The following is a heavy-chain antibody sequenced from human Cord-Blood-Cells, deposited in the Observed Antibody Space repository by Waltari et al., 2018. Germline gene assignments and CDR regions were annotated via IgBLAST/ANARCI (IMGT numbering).Heavy chain of an antibody. CDR1: GGTFSSYA. Sequence: QVQLVQSGAEVKKPGSSVKVSCKASGGTFSSYAISWVRQAPGQGLEWMGGIIPIFGTANYAQKIQGRVTITADESTSTAYMELSSLRSEDTAVYYCARMTTDIVATGIFDYWGQGTLVTVSS. CDR3: ARMTTDIVATGIFDY. CDR2: IIPIFGTA. D-gene: IGHD5-12*01. V-gene: IGHV1-69*01. J-gene: IGHJ4*02.